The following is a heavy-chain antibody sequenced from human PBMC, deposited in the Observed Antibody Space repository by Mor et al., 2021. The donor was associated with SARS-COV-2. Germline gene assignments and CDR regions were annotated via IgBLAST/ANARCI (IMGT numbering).Heavy chain of an antibody. V-gene: IGHV3-11*06. D-gene: IGHD3-16*01. Sequence: VKGRFTISRDNAKNSLFLQVSSLRAEDTAVYYCGLYTNVWIIDLWGQGTLVTVSS. J-gene: IGHJ5*02. CDR3: GLYTNVWIIDL.